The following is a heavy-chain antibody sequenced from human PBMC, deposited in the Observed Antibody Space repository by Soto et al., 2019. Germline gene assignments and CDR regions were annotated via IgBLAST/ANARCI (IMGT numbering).Heavy chain of an antibody. CDR3: AREGTYYDFWSGYFFAENWFDS. CDR1: GYTFTSYY. V-gene: IGHV1-46*03. J-gene: IGHJ5*01. D-gene: IGHD3-3*01. CDR2: INPSGGST. Sequence: ASVKVSFKASGYTFTSYYMHWMRQAPGQGLEWMGIINPSGGSTSYAQKFQGRVTMTRDTSTSTVYMELSSLRSEDTAVYYCAREGTYYDFWSGYFFAENWFDSWGQGPLVTVSS.